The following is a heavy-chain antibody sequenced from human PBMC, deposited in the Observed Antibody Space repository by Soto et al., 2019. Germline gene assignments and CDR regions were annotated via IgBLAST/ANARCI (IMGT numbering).Heavy chain of an antibody. J-gene: IGHJ5*02. CDR1: GFTFSSYA. D-gene: IGHD5-18*01. Sequence: GALRLSCAASGFTFSSYAISWVRQAPGKGLEWVSAISGSGGSTYYADSVKGRFTISRDNSKNTLYLQMNSLRAEDTAVYYCAKDGTAMVTYWFDPWGQGTLVTVSS. V-gene: IGHV3-23*01. CDR2: ISGSGGST. CDR3: AKDGTAMVTYWFDP.